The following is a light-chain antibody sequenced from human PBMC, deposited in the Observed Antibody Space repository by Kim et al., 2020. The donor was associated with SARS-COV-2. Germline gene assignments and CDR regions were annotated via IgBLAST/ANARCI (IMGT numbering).Light chain of an antibody. CDR1: SSKIGNNY. V-gene: IGLV1-51*01. CDR3: GTWDSSLSAGCV. J-gene: IGLJ1*01. CDR2: DNN. Sequence: QKVTISCSGSSSKIGNNYVSWYQQLPGTAPKLLIYDNNKRPSGIPDRFSGSKSGTSATLGITGLQTGDEADYYCGTWDSSLSAGCVFGTGTKVTVL.